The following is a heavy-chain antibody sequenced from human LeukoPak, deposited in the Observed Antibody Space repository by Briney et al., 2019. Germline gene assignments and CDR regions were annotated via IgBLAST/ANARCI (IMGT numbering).Heavy chain of an antibody. Sequence: ASVKVSCKASGYTFTSYDINWVRQATGQGLEWMGWMNPNSGNTGYAQKFQGRVIMTRNTSISTAYMELRSLRSEDTAVYYCARGSSSWYYYYYGMDVWGQGTTVTVSS. J-gene: IGHJ6*02. CDR3: ARGSSSWYYYYYGMDV. CDR2: MNPNSGNT. D-gene: IGHD6-13*01. V-gene: IGHV1-8*01. CDR1: GYTFTSYD.